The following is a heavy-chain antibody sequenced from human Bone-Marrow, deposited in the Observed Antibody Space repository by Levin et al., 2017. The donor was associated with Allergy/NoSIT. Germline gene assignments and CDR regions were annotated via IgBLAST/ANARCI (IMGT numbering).Heavy chain of an antibody. J-gene: IGHJ4*02. Sequence: SETLSLTCAVYGGYFSAYYWNWIRQPPGKGLEWIGEITHSGSTYYNPSLKSRVTISVDTSKNQFSLRLYSVTAADTAVYYCARGPPSCSSTSGYFDHWGQGTLVTVSS. CDR3: ARGPPSCSSTSGYFDH. D-gene: IGHD2-2*01. CDR2: ITHSGST. V-gene: IGHV4-34*01. CDR1: GGYFSAYY.